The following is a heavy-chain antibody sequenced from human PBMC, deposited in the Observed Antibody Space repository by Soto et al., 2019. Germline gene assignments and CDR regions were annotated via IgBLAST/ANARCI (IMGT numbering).Heavy chain of an antibody. CDR2: ISYDGSNK. J-gene: IGHJ6*02. V-gene: IGHV3-30*18. CDR3: AKIEWFGELLIGPYGMDV. Sequence: TGGSLRLSCAASGFTFSSYGMHWVRQAPGKGLKWVAVISYDGSNKYYADSVKGRFTISRDNSKNTLYLQMNSLRAEDTAVYYCAKIEWFGELLIGPYGMDVWGQGTTVTVSS. CDR1: GFTFSSYG. D-gene: IGHD3-10*01.